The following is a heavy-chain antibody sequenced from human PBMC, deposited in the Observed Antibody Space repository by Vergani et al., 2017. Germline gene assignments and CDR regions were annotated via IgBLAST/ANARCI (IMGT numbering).Heavy chain of an antibody. CDR3: ARHRGSGGFFPSSYFYGMDV. J-gene: IGHJ6*04. D-gene: IGHD3-10*01. V-gene: IGHV4-38-2*01. CDR1: DSSIMTNPY. Sequence: QVQLQESGPGLVKPSETLTLTCDVSDSSIMTNPYWGWFRQSPGKGLEWIGCIHHSGDTHYNSSLKSRVSISIVSRSKFSLSLTTLTAADTAIYYYARHRGSGGFFPSSYFYGMDVWGNGTTVTVSS. CDR2: IHHSGDT.